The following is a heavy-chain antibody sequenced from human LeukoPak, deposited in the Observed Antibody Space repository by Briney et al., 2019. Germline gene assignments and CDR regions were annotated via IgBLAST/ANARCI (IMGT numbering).Heavy chain of an antibody. Sequence: GESLKISCEGFGYNFSNYWIGWVRQMPGKGLEWMGIIYPGDSDTRYSPSFQGQVTISADKSISTAYLQWSSLKASDTAMYYCACQSGGQLGDAFDIWGQGTMVTVSS. CDR1: GYNFSNYW. J-gene: IGHJ3*02. CDR2: IYPGDSDT. D-gene: IGHD1-1*01. V-gene: IGHV5-51*01. CDR3: ACQSGGQLGDAFDI.